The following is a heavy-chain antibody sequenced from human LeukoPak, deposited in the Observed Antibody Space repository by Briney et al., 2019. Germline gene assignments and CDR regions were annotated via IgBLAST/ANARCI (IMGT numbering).Heavy chain of an antibody. Sequence: GGSLRLSCAASGFTFSSYAMHWVRQAPGKGLEWVAVISYDGSNKYYADSVKGRFTISRDNSKNTLYLQMNSLRAEDTAVYYCARDPARILDYWGQGTLVTVSS. J-gene: IGHJ4*02. CDR2: ISYDGSNK. CDR3: ARDPARILDY. V-gene: IGHV3-30-3*01. CDR1: GFTFSSYA.